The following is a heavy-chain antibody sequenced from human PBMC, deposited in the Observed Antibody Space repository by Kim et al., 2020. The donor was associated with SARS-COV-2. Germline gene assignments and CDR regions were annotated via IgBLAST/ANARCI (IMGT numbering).Heavy chain of an antibody. J-gene: IGHJ4*02. D-gene: IGHD6-19*01. V-gene: IGHV3-21*01. Sequence: GGSLRLSCAASGFTFSSYRMNWVRQAPGKGLEWISSISSSGSYIYYAASMKGRFTNSRDNARASLYLQMNSLRAEDTAVYYCARVLTSGWSYFDYWGQGTLVTVSS. CDR3: ARVLTSGWSYFDY. CDR1: GFTFSSYR. CDR2: ISSSGSYI.